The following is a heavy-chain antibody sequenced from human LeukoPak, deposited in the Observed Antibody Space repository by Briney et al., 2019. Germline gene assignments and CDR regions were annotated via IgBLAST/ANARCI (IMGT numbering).Heavy chain of an antibody. V-gene: IGHV1-24*01. CDR3: ATEWELRGNWFDP. Sequence: ASVKVSCKVSGYTLTELSTHWVRPAPGKGREWMGRFDPEDGETIYAQKFQGRVTMTEDTSTDTGYMELSSLRSEDTDVYYCATEWELRGNWFDPWGQGTLVTVSS. CDR1: GYTLTELS. CDR2: FDPEDGET. J-gene: IGHJ5*02. D-gene: IGHD1-26*01.